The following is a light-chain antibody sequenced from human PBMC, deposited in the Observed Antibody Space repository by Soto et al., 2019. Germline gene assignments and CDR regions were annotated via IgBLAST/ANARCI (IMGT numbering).Light chain of an antibody. J-gene: IGKJ5*01. CDR1: QSVSSY. CDR2: DAS. CDR3: QQRSNWPTIT. V-gene: IGKV3-11*01. Sequence: EIGLTPSPATLSFSPRERSTLSCMAIQSVSSYLAWYQQKPGQAPRLLIYDASNRATGIPARFSGSGSGTDFTLTIRTLETEDFAVYYCQQRSNWPTITFGQGTRLEIK.